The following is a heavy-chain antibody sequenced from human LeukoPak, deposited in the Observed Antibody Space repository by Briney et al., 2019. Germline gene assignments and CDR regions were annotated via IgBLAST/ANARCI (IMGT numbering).Heavy chain of an antibody. CDR2: IAPSSGTT. CDR1: GYTFTSNY. D-gene: IGHD3-10*01. J-gene: IGHJ4*02. CDR3: ARASGSSAVPYDY. V-gene: IGHV1-46*01. Sequence: ASVKVSCKASGYTFTSNYMHWVRQAPGQGLEWMGVIAPSSGTTSYAQKFQGRVTMTRDTSTSTLYMELSSLTSEDTAVYYCARASGSSAVPYDYWGQGTLVTVSS.